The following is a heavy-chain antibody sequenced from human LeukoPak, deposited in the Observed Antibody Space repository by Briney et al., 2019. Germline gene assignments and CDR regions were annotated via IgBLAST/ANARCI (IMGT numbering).Heavy chain of an antibody. V-gene: IGHV3-23*01. CDR1: GFTFSSYA. CDR2: ISGSGGST. Sequence: GGSLRLSCAASGFTFSSYAMSWVRQAPGKGLEWVSSISGSGGSTYYADSVKGRFTISRDNSKNTLYLQMNSLRAEDTAVYYCAKAPKMHTTTNRFDPWGQGTLVTVSS. D-gene: IGHD1-14*01. CDR3: AKAPKMHTTTNRFDP. J-gene: IGHJ5*02.